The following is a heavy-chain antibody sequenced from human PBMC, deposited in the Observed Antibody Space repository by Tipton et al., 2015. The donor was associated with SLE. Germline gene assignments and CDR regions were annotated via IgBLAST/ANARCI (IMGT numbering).Heavy chain of an antibody. CDR3: ARKSYDILTGLY. D-gene: IGHD3-9*01. V-gene: IGHV4-34*01. Sequence: TLSLTCAVYGGSFSGYYWSWIRQPPGKGLEWIGEINHSGSTNYNPSLKSRVTISVDTSKNQFSLKLSSVTAADTAVYYCARKSYDILTGLYWGQGTLVTVSS. CDR2: INHSGST. CDR1: GGSFSGYY. J-gene: IGHJ4*02.